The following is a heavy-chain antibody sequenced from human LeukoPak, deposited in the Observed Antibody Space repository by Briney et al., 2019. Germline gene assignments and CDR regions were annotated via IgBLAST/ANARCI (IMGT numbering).Heavy chain of an antibody. J-gene: IGHJ4*02. V-gene: IGHV3-7*05. Sequence: PGGSLRLSCATSGFTFDSYWMSWVRQAPGKGLEWVANIKEDGSEKYYVDSVKGRFTISRGNAKKSVYLQMNSLRAEDTAVYYCAREIGSAARGRWGRGTLVTVSS. D-gene: IGHD6-13*01. CDR2: IKEDGSEK. CDR1: GFTFDSYW. CDR3: AREIGSAARGR.